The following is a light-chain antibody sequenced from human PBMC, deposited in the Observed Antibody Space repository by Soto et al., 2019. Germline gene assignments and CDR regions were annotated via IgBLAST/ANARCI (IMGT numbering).Light chain of an antibody. CDR3: PQHTQLLIP. CDR2: YIS. Sequence: SAAAVSVNKRETASLSFRASQSAGNFLAWYQQKPGQAPRLLIYYISTRATGIPARFSGSGSGTEFTLTINILQSEDSTVYYCPQHTQLLIPFCQGRRLEIK. J-gene: IGKJ5*01. V-gene: IGKV3D-15*01. CDR1: QSAGNF.